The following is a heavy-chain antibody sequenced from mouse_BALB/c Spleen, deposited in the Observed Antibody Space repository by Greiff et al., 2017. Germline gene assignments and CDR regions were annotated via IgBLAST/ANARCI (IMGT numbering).Heavy chain of an antibody. J-gene: IGHJ4*01. CDR2: ISDGGSYT. D-gene: IGHD2-2*01. V-gene: IGHV5-4*02. CDR1: GFTFSDYY. CDR3: ARSYGYGLGYAMDY. Sequence: EVKVVESGGGLVKPGGSLKLSCAASGFTFSDYYMYWVRQTPEKRLEWVATISDGGSYTYYPDSVKGRFTISRDNAKNNLYLQMSSLKSEDTAMYYFARSYGYGLGYAMDYWGQGTSVTVSA.